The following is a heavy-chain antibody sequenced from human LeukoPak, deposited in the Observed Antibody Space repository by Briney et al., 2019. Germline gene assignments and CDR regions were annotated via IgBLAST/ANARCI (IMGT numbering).Heavy chain of an antibody. Sequence: SETLSLTCAVSGYSISSGYYWGWIRQPPGKGLEWIGSIYYSGSTYYNPSLKSRVTISVDTSKNQFSLKLSSVTAADTAVYYCARHVPSRDGYNSPFGYWGQGTLVTVSS. CDR1: GYSISSGYY. V-gene: IGHV4-38-2*01. J-gene: IGHJ4*02. D-gene: IGHD5-24*01. CDR2: IYYSGST. CDR3: ARHVPSRDGYNSPFGY.